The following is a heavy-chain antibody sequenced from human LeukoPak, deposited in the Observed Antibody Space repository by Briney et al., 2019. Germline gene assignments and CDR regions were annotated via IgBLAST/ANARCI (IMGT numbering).Heavy chain of an antibody. CDR3: AKDAGYSSSWCDY. CDR1: GFTFSSYW. V-gene: IGHV3-48*02. J-gene: IGHJ4*02. CDR2: ISSSSSTI. Sequence: GGSLRLSCAASGFTFSSYWMHWVRQAPGKGLEWVSYISSSSSTIYYADSVKGRFTISRDNAKNSLYLQMNSLRDEDTAVYYCAKDAGYSSSWCDYWGQGTLVTVSS. D-gene: IGHD6-13*01.